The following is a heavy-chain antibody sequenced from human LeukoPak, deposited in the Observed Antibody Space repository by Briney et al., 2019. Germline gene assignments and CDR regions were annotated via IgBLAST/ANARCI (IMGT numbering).Heavy chain of an antibody. CDR1: KFTFSNYE. CDR2: ISTSGDTT. V-gene: IGHV3-48*03. Sequence: PGGSLRLSCAASKFTFSNYEMNWVRQAPGKGLQGVSYISTSGDTTFYADSVKGRLTISRDNANNSLYIQMNSLRAEDTALYFCARIIPKGPVTHDYWGREPWSPSPQ. J-gene: IGHJ4*02. CDR3: ARIIPKGPVTHDY. D-gene: IGHD2-21*02.